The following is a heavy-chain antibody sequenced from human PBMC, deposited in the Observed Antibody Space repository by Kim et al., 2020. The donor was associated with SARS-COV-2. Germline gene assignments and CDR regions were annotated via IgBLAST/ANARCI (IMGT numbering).Heavy chain of an antibody. Sequence: ASVKVSCKASGYTFTSYAMHWVRQAPGQRLEWMGWINAGNGNTKYSQKFQGRVTITRDTSASTAYMELSSLRSEDTAVYYCAREGWGMVRGGVDVWGQGTTVTVSS. CDR3: AREGWGMVRGGVDV. J-gene: IGHJ6*02. CDR2: INAGNGNT. V-gene: IGHV1-3*01. CDR1: GYTFTSYA. D-gene: IGHD3-10*01.